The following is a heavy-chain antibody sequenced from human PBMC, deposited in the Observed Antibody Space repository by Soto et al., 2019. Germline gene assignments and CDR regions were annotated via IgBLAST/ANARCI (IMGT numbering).Heavy chain of an antibody. J-gene: IGHJ4*02. CDR1: GGSVGSRPYY. CDR3: AMAGNYRYFDY. D-gene: IGHD1-7*01. Sequence: QVQLQESGPGLVKPSETLSLTCAGSGGSVGSRPYYWSWIRQPPGKGLEWIGYVAYTGTTNYNPSLKSRVTISVDTSKNQVSLKLTSVTAADTAVYYCAMAGNYRYFDYWGQGILVTVSS. V-gene: IGHV4-61*01. CDR2: VAYTGTT.